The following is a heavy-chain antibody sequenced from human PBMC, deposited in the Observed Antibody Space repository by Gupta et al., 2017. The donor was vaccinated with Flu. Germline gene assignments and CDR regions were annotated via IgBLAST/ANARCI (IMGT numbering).Heavy chain of an antibody. CDR2: IHPADPVI. Sequence: EVQLLESGGGLVQPGGSLRLSCVGSGFRFGGYEMNWVRQSPGKGLEWLAHIHPADPVIYYADSVRGRFIISRDNAENSLFLQMNSLRVEDTAVYYCARGHEEGEGAVSFDYWGQGTLITVSS. V-gene: IGHV3-48*03. J-gene: IGHJ4*02. CDR3: ARGHEEGEGAVSFDY. CDR1: GFRFGGYE. D-gene: IGHD1-26*01.